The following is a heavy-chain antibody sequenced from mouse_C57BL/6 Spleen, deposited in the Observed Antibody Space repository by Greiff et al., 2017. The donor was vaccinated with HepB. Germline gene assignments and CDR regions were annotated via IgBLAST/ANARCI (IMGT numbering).Heavy chain of an antibody. J-gene: IGHJ4*01. CDR1: GFTFSDYG. CDR3: AKATVVANPYAMDY. V-gene: IGHV5-17*01. D-gene: IGHD1-1*01. CDR2: ISSGSSTI. Sequence: EVKVEESGGGLVKPGGSLKLSCAASGFTFSDYGMHWVRQAPEKGLEWVAYISSGSSTIYYADTVKGRFTISRDNAKNTLFLQMTSLRSEDTAMYYCAKATVVANPYAMDYWGQGTSVTVSS.